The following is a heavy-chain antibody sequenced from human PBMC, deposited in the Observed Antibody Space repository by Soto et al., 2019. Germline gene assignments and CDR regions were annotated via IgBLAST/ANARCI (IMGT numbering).Heavy chain of an antibody. CDR3: ARDYTTVTPLTTYYYYYGMDV. V-gene: IGHV4-61*01. J-gene: IGHJ6*02. CDR2: IYYSGST. D-gene: IGHD4-17*01. Sequence: SETLSLTCTVSGGSVSSGSYYWSWIRQPPGKGLEWIGYIYYSGSTNYNPSLKSRVTISVDTSKNQFSLKLSSVTAADTAVYYCARDYTTVTPLTTYYYYYGMDVWGQGTTVTVSS. CDR1: GGSVSSGSYY.